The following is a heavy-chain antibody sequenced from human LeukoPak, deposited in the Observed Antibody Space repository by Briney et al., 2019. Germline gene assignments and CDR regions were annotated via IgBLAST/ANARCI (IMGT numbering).Heavy chain of an antibody. CDR2: SGNAGST. J-gene: IGHJ4*02. V-gene: IGHV3-23*01. Sequence: GGSLRLSCAASGFTLSSYAMSWVRQAPGKGLEWVSLSGNAGSTYYADSVKGRFTISRDITKNTLYLQMNSLRAEDTAVYYCAKGLPSRTWFDYWGQGTLVTVSS. CDR1: GFTLSSYA. CDR3: AKGLPSRTWFDY. D-gene: IGHD1-14*01.